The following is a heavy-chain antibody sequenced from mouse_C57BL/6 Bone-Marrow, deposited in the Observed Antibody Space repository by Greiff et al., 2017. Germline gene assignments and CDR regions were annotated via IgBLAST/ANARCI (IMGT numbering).Heavy chain of an antibody. CDR2: INSDGGST. J-gene: IGHJ1*03. D-gene: IGHD2-3*01. Sequence: EVQRVESGGGLVQPGESLKLSCESNEYEFPSHDMSWVRKTPEKRLELVAAINSDGGSTYYPDTMERRFIISRDNTKKTLYLQMSSLRSEDTALYYCARQGVYDGYSYWYFDVWGTGTTVTVSS. CDR1: EYEFPSHD. V-gene: IGHV5-2*01. CDR3: ARQGVYDGYSYWYFDV.